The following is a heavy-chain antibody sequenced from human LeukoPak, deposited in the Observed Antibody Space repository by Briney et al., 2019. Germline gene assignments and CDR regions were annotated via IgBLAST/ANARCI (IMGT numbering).Heavy chain of an antibody. CDR1: GFTFSSYG. CDR3: AKGEVAVAD. CDR2: ISYDGSNK. D-gene: IGHD6-19*01. V-gene: IGHV3-30*18. Sequence: GGSLRLSCAASGFTFSSYGMHRVRQAPGKGLEWVAVISYDGSNKYYADSVKGRFTISRDNSKNTLYLQMNSLRAEDTAVYYCAKGEVAVADWGQGTLVTVSS. J-gene: IGHJ4*02.